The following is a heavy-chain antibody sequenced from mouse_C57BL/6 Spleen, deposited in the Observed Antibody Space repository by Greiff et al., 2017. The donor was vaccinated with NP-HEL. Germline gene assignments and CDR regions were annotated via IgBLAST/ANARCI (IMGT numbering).Heavy chain of an antibody. Sequence: EVQGVESGGGLVKPGGSLKLSCAASGFTFSSYAMSWVRQTPEKRLEWVATISDGGSYTYYPDNVKGRFTISRDNAKNNLYLQMSHLKSEDTAMYYCARENYGSRGYFDYWGQGTTLTVSS. CDR1: GFTFSSYA. CDR2: ISDGGSYT. D-gene: IGHD1-1*01. J-gene: IGHJ2*01. CDR3: ARENYGSRGYFDY. V-gene: IGHV5-4*01.